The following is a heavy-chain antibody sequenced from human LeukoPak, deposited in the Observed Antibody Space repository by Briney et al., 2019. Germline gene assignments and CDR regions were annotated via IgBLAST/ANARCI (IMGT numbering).Heavy chain of an antibody. V-gene: IGHV1-24*01. CDR3: ASAHGSGARRD. CDR2: FDPEDGET. D-gene: IGHD3-10*01. Sequence: GASVKVSCKVSGYILTELSMHWVRQAPGKGLEWMGGFDPEDGETIYAQKFQGRVTMTEDTSTDTAYMELSGLRSEDTAVYYCASAHGSGARRDWGQGTLVTVSS. J-gene: IGHJ4*02. CDR1: GYILTELS.